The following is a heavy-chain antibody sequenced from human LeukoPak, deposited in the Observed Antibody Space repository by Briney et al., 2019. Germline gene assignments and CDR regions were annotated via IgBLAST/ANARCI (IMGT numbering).Heavy chain of an antibody. CDR3: ARDRGYGSGLDIDY. CDR1: GFTFSSYS. V-gene: IGHV3-48*04. J-gene: IGHJ4*02. D-gene: IGHD3-10*01. CDR2: ISSSSSTI. Sequence: GGSLRLSCAASGFTFSSYSMNWVRQAPGKGLEWVSYISSSSSTIYYADSVKGRFTISRDNAKNSLYLQMNSLRAEDTAVYYCARDRGYGSGLDIDYWGQGTLVTVSS.